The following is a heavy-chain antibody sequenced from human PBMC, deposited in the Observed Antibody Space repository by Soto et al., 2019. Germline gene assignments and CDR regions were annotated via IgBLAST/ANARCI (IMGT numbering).Heavy chain of an antibody. CDR2: INHSGST. D-gene: IGHD6-19*01. V-gene: IGHV4-34*01. Sequence: SETLSLTCAVYGGSFSGYYWSWIRQPPGKGLEWIGEINHSGSTNYNPSLKSRVTISVDTSKNQFSLKLSSVTAADTAVYYCARRYPGIAVAGLTGPFDYWGQGTLVTVSS. CDR1: GGSFSGYY. CDR3: ARRYPGIAVAGLTGPFDY. J-gene: IGHJ4*02.